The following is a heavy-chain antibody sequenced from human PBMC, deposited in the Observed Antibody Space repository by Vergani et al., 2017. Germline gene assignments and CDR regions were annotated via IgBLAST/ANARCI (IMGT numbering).Heavy chain of an antibody. D-gene: IGHD6-19*01. J-gene: IGHJ4*02. CDR2: IYHSGST. V-gene: IGHV4-30-2*01. CDR1: GGSISSGGYS. Sequence: QLQLQESGLGLVKPSQTLSLTCAVSGGSISSGGYSWSWIRQPPGKGLEWIGYIYHSGSTYYNPSLKSRVTISVDTSKNQFSLKLSSVTAADTAVYYCARGVQQWLVRDYWGQGTLVTVSS. CDR3: ARGVQQWLVRDY.